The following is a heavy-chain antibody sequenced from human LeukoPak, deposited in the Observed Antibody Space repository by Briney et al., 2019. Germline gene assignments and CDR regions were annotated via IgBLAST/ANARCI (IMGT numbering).Heavy chain of an antibody. CDR2: IYYSGST. Sequence: PSETLSLTCTVSGGSISSYYWSWIRQPPGKGLEWIGYIYYSGSTNYNPSLKSRVTISVDTSKNQFSLKLSSVTAADTAVYYCARSEYQLLFFDYWGQGTLVTVSS. V-gene: IGHV4-59*01. J-gene: IGHJ4*02. D-gene: IGHD2-2*01. CDR3: ARSEYQLLFFDY. CDR1: GGSISSYY.